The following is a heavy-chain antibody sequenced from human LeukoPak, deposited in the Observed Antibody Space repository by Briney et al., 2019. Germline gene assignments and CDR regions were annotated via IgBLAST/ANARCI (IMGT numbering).Heavy chain of an antibody. Sequence: SETLSLTCTVSGGSISSGIYYWSWIRQPAGKGLEWIGRISKTGTTSYNPSLKSRVTISVDTSKNQFSLKLTSVTAADTALYFCARDDTYFYDSSGHGFDFWGPGTLVTVSS. CDR1: GGSISSGIYY. J-gene: IGHJ4*02. D-gene: IGHD3-22*01. V-gene: IGHV4-61*02. CDR2: ISKTGTT. CDR3: ARDDTYFYDSSGHGFDF.